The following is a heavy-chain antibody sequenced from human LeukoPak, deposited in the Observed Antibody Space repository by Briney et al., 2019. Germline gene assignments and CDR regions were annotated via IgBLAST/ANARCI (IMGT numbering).Heavy chain of an antibody. D-gene: IGHD6-19*01. CDR1: GGSISSYY. CDR3: AGASHPGWDY. V-gene: IGHV4-59*01. CDR2: IYYSGST. Sequence: KPSETLSLTCTVSGGSISSYYWSWIRQPPGKGLEWIGYIYYSGSTDSNPSLKSRVTMSLDASKNQVSLKLSSVTAADTAIYYCAGASHPGWDYWGQGTLVTVSS. J-gene: IGHJ4*02.